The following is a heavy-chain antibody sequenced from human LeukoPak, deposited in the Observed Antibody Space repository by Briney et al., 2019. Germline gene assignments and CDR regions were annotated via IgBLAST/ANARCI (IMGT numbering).Heavy chain of an antibody. CDR1: GGSISSSSYY. J-gene: IGHJ4*02. CDR3: ARQLYYYDSSGYYHLFFDY. V-gene: IGHV4-39*01. D-gene: IGHD3-22*01. CDR2: IYYSGST. Sequence: SETLSLTCTVSGGSISSSSYYWGWIRQPPGQGLEWIGCIYYSGSTYYNPSLKSRVTISVDTSKNQFSLKLSSVTAADTAVYYCARQLYYYDSSGYYHLFFDYWGQGTLVSVSS.